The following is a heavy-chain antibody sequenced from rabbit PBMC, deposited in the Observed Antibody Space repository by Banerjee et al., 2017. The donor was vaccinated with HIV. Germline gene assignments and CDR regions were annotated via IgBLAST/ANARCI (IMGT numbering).Heavy chain of an antibody. Sequence: QEQLVDSGGGLVDPRLSLTLSCHASASAFRRSGVSWVRQAPGKGLEWIGYIAPVFGSTYYASWVNGRFTISSHNAQNTLYLQLNSLTAADTATYFCARGGVGDAGYAEMPLWGPGTLVTVS. V-gene: IGHV1S47*01. J-gene: IGHJ4*01. D-gene: IGHD3-3*01. CDR3: ARGGVGDAGYAEMPL. CDR2: IAPVFGST. CDR1: ASAFRRSG.